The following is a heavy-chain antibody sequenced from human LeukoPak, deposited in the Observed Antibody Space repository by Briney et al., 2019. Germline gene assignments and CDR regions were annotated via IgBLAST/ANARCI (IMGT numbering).Heavy chain of an antibody. CDR3: ARGSRITMVRGEIMNDY. D-gene: IGHD3-10*01. V-gene: IGHV3-30*04. J-gene: IGHJ4*02. CDR2: ISYGGSNK. Sequence: PGRSLRLSCAASGFTFSSYAMHWVRQAPGKRQEWVAVISYGGSNKYYADSVKGRFTISRDNSKNTLYLQMNSLRAEDTAVYYCARGSRITMVRGEIMNDYWGQGTLVTVSS. CDR1: GFTFSSYA.